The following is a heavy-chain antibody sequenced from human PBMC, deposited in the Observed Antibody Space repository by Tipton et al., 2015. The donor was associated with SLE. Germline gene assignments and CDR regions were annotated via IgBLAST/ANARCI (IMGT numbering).Heavy chain of an antibody. Sequence: TLSLTCTVSGYSISSGYYWGWIRQPPGKGLEWIASMYHSGNTYYNPSLKSRVTISLDMSNNQFSLMLSSVTAADTAVYYCARHYCTGDGCYSAVGDSWGQGTLVIISS. CDR2: MYHSGNT. CDR1: GYSISSGYY. D-gene: IGHD2-15*01. V-gene: IGHV4-38-2*02. J-gene: IGHJ4*02. CDR3: ARHYCTGDGCYSAVGDS.